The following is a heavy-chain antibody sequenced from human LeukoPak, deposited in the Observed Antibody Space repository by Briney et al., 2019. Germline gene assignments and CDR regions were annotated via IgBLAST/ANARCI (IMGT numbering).Heavy chain of an antibody. D-gene: IGHD1-26*01. Sequence: QPGGSLRPSCAASGFTFSSYAMSWFRQAPGEGLGWVSANSGSGGSTYYADSVKGRFTISRDNSKNTLYLQMNSLRAEDTAVYYCAKARVGATDFDYWGQGTLVTVSS. CDR3: AKARVGATDFDY. V-gene: IGHV3-23*01. CDR2: NSGSGGST. CDR1: GFTFSSYA. J-gene: IGHJ4*02.